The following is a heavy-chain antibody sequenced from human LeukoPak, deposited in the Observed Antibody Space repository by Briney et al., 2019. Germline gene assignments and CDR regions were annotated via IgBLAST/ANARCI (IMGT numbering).Heavy chain of an antibody. CDR2: IYYSGST. J-gene: IGHJ4*02. CDR1: GGSISNYY. Sequence: SETLSLTCTVSGGSISNYYWSWIRQPPGKGLEWIGYIYYSGSTNYNPSLKSRVTIPIDTSKNQFSLKLSSVTAADTAVYYCARAVSGAFDYWGQGTLVTVSS. CDR3: ARAVSGAFDY. V-gene: IGHV4-59*01. D-gene: IGHD1-14*01.